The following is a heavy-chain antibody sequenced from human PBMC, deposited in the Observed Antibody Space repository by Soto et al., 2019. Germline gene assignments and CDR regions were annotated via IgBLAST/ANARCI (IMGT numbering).Heavy chain of an antibody. J-gene: IGHJ4*02. D-gene: IGHD6-13*01. CDR2: IIPIFGTA. V-gene: IGHV1-69*13. CDR1: GGTFSSYA. CDR3: ARFRAAAGQYFDY. Sequence: SVKVSCKASGGTFSSYAISWVRQAPGQGLEWMGGIIPIFGTANYAQKFQGRVTITADESTSTAYMELSSLRSEDTAVYYCARFRAAAGQYFDYWGQGTLVTVSS.